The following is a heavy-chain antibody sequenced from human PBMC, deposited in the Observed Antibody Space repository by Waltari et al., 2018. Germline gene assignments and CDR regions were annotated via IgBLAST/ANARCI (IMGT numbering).Heavy chain of an antibody. V-gene: IGHV4-59*01. CDR3: ARLAVAAADACDI. J-gene: IGHJ3*02. Sequence: QVQLQESGPGLVKPSETLSLTCTVSGGSISSYYWSWIRQPPGKGLEWIGYIYYSGSTNYNPSLKSRVTISVDTSKNQFSLKLSSVTAADTAVYYCARLAVAAADACDIWGQGTMVTVSS. CDR2: IYYSGST. D-gene: IGHD6-19*01. CDR1: GGSISSYY.